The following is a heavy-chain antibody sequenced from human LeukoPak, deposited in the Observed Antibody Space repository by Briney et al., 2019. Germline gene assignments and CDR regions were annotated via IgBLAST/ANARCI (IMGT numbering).Heavy chain of an antibody. Sequence: PGGSLRLSCAASGFTFSSYAMHWVRQAPGKGLEWVAVISSDGSNKYYADSVKGRFTISRDNSKNTLYLQMNSLRDEDTAMYYCARNHCDSSGYYFPLGYWGQGTLVTVSS. CDR1: GFTFSSYA. CDR2: ISSDGSNK. CDR3: ARNHCDSSGYYFPLGY. V-gene: IGHV3-30*04. D-gene: IGHD3-22*01. J-gene: IGHJ4*02.